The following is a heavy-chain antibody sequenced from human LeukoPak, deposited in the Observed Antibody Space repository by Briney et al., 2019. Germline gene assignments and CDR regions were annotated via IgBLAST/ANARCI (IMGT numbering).Heavy chain of an antibody. CDR2: INTNTGNP. CDR3: ARDGLHYYDSSGYYQLDY. V-gene: IGHV7-4-1*02. J-gene: IGHJ4*02. CDR1: GYTFTSYA. Sequence: ASVKVSCKASGYTFTSYAMNWVRQAPGQGLEWMGWINTNTGNPAYAQGFTGRFVFSLDTSVSTAYLQISSLKAEDTAVYYCARDGLHYYDSSGYYQLDYWGQGTLVTVSS. D-gene: IGHD3-22*01.